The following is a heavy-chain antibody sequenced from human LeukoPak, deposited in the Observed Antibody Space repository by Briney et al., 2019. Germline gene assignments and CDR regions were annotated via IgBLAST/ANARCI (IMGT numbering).Heavy chain of an antibody. V-gene: IGHV3-23*01. CDR2: ISGSGGRT. CDR1: GFTFSSYA. D-gene: IGHD3-3*01. Sequence: PGGSLRLSCAASGFTFSSYAMSWVRQAPGKGLEWVSAISGSGGRTYYGDSVKGRFTISRDNSKNTLYLEMGSLRVEDTAVYYCVKESAFYEKWGQGTLVTVSS. J-gene: IGHJ4*02. CDR3: VKESAFYEK.